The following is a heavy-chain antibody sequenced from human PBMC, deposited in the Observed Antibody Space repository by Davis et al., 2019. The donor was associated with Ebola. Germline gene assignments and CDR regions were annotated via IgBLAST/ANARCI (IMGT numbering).Heavy chain of an antibody. V-gene: IGHV3-23*01. J-gene: IGHJ6*02. CDR2: ITGGGGST. Sequence: ETLSLTCTVSGGSISSSSYYWGWIRQPPGKGLEWVSSITGGGGSTHHADSVKGRFTISRDSWKNTLYLQMNSLRAEDTAIYYCAKHRGDNYYYYSMDVWGQGTTVTVSS. CDR3: AKHRGDNYYYYSMDV. D-gene: IGHD2-21*01. CDR1: GGSISSSSYY.